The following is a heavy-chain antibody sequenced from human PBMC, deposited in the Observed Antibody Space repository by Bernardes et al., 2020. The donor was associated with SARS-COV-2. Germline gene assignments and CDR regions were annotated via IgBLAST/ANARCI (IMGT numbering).Heavy chain of an antibody. CDR3: ARDLGTAMVLDYYYGMDV. V-gene: IGHV3-21*01. J-gene: IGHJ6*02. CDR2: ISSSSSYI. D-gene: IGHD5-18*01. Sequence: GGSLRLSCAASGFTFSSYSMNWVRQAPGKGLEWVSSISSSSSYIYYADSVKGRFTISRDNAKNSLYLQMNSLRAEDTAVYYCARDLGTAMVLDYYYGMDVWGQGTTVTVSS. CDR1: GFTFSSYS.